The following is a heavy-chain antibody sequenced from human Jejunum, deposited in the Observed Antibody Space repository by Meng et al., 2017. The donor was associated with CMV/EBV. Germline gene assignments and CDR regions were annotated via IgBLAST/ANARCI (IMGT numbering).Heavy chain of an antibody. CDR1: AYTFSDYY. CDR2: INPQTGDT. Sequence: SAYTFSDYYMQWVRQAPGQGLEWMGWINPQTGDTNYAPKFRGRVTMTRDMSINTVYMEVTGLRSDDTAVYYCAKDAGSYLDYYFDYWGQGTLVTVSS. J-gene: IGHJ4*02. CDR3: AKDAGSYLDYYFDY. V-gene: IGHV1-2*02. D-gene: IGHD1-26*01.